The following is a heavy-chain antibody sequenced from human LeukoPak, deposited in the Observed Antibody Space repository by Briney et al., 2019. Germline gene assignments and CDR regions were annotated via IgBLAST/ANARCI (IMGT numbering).Heavy chain of an antibody. CDR3: ARDEPADCSGGSCYPFDY. CDR1: GYTFSNYG. V-gene: IGHV1-46*01. CDR2: INPSGGST. D-gene: IGHD2-15*01. Sequence: ASVKVSCKASGYTFSNYGLSWVRQAPGQGLEWMGIINPSGGSTSYAQKFQGRVTMTRDTSTSTVYMELSSLRSEDTAVYYCARDEPADCSGGSCYPFDYWGQGTLVTVSS. J-gene: IGHJ4*02.